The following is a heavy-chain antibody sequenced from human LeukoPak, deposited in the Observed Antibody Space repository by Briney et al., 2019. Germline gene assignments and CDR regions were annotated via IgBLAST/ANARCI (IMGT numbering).Heavy chain of an antibody. V-gene: IGHV3-72*01. Sequence: PGGSLRLSCAASGFTFSDHFMDWVRQAPGKGLEWVGRIRNKPNSYTTEYAASVKGRFTISRDDSKNSLYLQMNSLKTEDTAVYYCARAVAGLDSWGQGTLVTVSS. CDR1: GFTFSDHF. CDR2: IRNKPNSYTT. D-gene: IGHD6-19*01. CDR3: ARAVAGLDS. J-gene: IGHJ4*02.